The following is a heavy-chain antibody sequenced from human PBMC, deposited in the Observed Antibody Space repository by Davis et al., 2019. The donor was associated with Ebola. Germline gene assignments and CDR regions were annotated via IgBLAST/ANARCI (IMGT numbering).Heavy chain of an antibody. V-gene: IGHV1-69*06. D-gene: IGHD6-6*01. CDR1: TGTFNSNT. J-gene: IGHJ4*02. CDR3: ATGPLASQAPFDF. CDR2: IIPIAGTT. Sequence: SVKVSCKTSTGTFNSNTFTWVRQAPAQGLEWMGGIIPIAGTTNYAQKFLDRAAITADSTTTTVYIEVTSLKSEDTATYYCATGPLASQAPFDFWGQGTLVTVSS.